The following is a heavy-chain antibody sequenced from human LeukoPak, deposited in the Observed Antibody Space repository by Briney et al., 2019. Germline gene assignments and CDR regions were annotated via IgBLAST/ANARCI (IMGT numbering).Heavy chain of an antibody. CDR1: GGSISSYY. CDR3: ARAALYYDFWSGYYYFDY. CDR2: IYTSGST. J-gene: IGHJ4*02. V-gene: IGHV4-4*07. Sequence: PSETLSLTCTVSGGSISSYYWSWIRQPAGKGLEWIGRIYTSGSTNYNPSLKSRVTISVDTSKNQFSLKLSSVTAADTAVYYCARAALYYDFWSGYYYFDYWGQGTLVTVSS. D-gene: IGHD3-3*01.